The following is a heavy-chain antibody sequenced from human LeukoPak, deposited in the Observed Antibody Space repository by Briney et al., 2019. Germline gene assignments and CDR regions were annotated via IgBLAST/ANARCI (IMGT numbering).Heavy chain of an antibody. J-gene: IGHJ4*02. Sequence: ASVKVSCKASGYTFTSYYMHWVRQAPGQGLEWMGIINPSGGSTSYAQKLQGRVTMTRDMSTSTVYMELSSLRSEDTAVYYCARGEGLELPYDYWGQGTLVTVSS. D-gene: IGHD1-7*01. CDR3: ARGEGLELPYDY. V-gene: IGHV1-46*01. CDR2: INPSGGST. CDR1: GYTFTSYY.